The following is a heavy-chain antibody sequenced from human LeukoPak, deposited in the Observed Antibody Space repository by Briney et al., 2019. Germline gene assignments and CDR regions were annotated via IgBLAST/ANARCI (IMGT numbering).Heavy chain of an antibody. CDR1: GGSISSSSYY. J-gene: IGHJ5*02. CDR2: IYYSGST. CDR3: ARDWDPAKQKYCSGGSCYRGWFDP. Sequence: SETLSLTCTVSGGSISSSSYYWGWIRQPPGKGLEWIGSIYYSGSTYYNPSLKSRVTISVDTSKNQFSLKLSSVTAADTAVYYCARDWDPAKQKYCSGGSCYRGWFDPWGQGTLVTVSS. V-gene: IGHV4-39*07. D-gene: IGHD2-15*01.